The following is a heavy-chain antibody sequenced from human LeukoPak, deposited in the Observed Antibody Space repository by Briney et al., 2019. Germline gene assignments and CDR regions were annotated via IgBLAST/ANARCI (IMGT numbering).Heavy chain of an antibody. CDR2: LNTDGSST. V-gene: IGHV3-74*01. Sequence: GGSLRLSCAASGFTFSGYWMHWVRQVPGKGPVWVSRLNTDGSSTTYADSVKGRFTISRDNAKNTVYLQMNSLRAEDTAVYYCARVQGCSGGTCYFHYWGQGTLVTVSS. J-gene: IGHJ4*02. CDR3: ARVQGCSGGTCYFHY. D-gene: IGHD2-15*01. CDR1: GFTFSGYW.